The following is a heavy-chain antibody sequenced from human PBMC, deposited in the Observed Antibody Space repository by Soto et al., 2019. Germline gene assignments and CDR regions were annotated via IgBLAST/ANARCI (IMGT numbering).Heavy chain of an antibody. V-gene: IGHV5-51*01. J-gene: IGHJ6*03. D-gene: IGHD4-4*01. CDR3: ARHIHYSNYHYYYYYMDV. Sequence: PGESLKISCKGSGYSFTSYWIGWVRQMPGKGLEWMGIIYPGDSDTRYSPSFQGQVTISADKSISTAYLQWSSLKASDTAMYYCARHIHYSNYHYYYYYMDVWGKGTTVTVSS. CDR2: IYPGDSDT. CDR1: GYSFTSYW.